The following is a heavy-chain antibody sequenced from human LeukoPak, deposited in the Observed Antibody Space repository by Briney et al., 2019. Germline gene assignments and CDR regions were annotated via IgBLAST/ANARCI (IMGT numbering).Heavy chain of an antibody. Sequence: PGESLKISCKGSGYRLTSNWIGWVRQMPGKGLEWMGIIYPDDSDTRYSPSFQGQVTISADKSVRTAYLQWSSLKASDTAMYYCARPNITSYYDSRGYDAFDVWGQGTMVTVSS. CDR2: IYPDDSDT. V-gene: IGHV5-51*01. D-gene: IGHD3-22*01. CDR1: GYRLTSNW. CDR3: ARPNITSYYDSRGYDAFDV. J-gene: IGHJ3*01.